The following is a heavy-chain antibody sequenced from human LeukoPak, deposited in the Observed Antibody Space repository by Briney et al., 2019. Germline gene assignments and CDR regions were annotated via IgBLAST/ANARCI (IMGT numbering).Heavy chain of an antibody. D-gene: IGHD2-2*01. CDR1: GFTFSDYY. CDR3: ARERIGGNTVVVPAAIDY. J-gene: IGHJ4*02. Sequence: GGSLRLSCAASGFTFSDYYMSWIRQAPGKGLEWVSYISSSGSTKFYADSVKGRFTISRDNAKNSLYLQMNSLRVEDTAVYYCARERIGGNTVVVPAAIDYWGQGTLVTVSS. CDR2: ISSSGSTK. V-gene: IGHV3-11*04.